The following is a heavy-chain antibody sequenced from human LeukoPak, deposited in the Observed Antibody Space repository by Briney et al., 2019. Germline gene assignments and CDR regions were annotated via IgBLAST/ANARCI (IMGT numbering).Heavy chain of an antibody. CDR2: IYYTGST. D-gene: IGHD1-26*01. CDR1: GDSISSSNW. CDR3: AGERGPYYHYFDY. J-gene: IGHJ4*02. V-gene: IGHV4-4*02. Sequence: SGTLSLTCAVSGDSISSSNWWTWVRQPPGKGLEWIGSIYYTGSTYYNSSLKSRVTISVDTSKNQFSLNLTSVTASDTAVYYCAGERGPYYHYFDYWGQGTLVTVSS.